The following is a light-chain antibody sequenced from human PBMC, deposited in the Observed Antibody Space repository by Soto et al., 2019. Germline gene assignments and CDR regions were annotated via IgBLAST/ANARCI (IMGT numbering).Light chain of an antibody. CDR2: TVT. CDR1: SSDVGGYNY. V-gene: IGLV2-11*01. CDR3: CSYAGSSSYV. Sequence: QSVLTQPRSVSGSPGQSVTISCTGTSSDVGGYNYVSWYQQHPGKAPKLMIYTVTKRPSGVPDRFSGSKSDNTASLTISGLQADDEADYSCCSYAGSSSYVFGTGTKVTVL. J-gene: IGLJ1*01.